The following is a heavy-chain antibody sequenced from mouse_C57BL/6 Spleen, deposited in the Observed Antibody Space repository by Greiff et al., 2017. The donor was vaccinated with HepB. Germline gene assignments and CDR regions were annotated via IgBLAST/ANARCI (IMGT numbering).Heavy chain of an antibody. J-gene: IGHJ2*01. CDR2: ISDGGSYT. V-gene: IGHV5-4*01. D-gene: IGHD1-1*01. CDR3: ARDWGFITTAAGFDY. CDR1: GFTFSSYA. Sequence: EVQGVESGGGLVKPGGSLKLSCAASGFTFSSYAMSWVRQTPEKRLEWVATISDGGSYTCYPDNVKGRFTISRDNAKNNLYLQMSHLKSEDTAMYYCARDWGFITTAAGFDYWGQGTTLTVSS.